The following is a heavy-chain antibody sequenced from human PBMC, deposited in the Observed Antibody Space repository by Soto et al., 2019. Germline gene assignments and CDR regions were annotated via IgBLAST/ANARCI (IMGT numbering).Heavy chain of an antibody. Sequence: QVQLVQSGAEVKKPGSSVKVSCKASGGTFSSYAISWVRQAPGQGLEWMGGIIPIFGTANYAQKFQGRVTITAAESTSTAYMELSSLRSEDTAVYYCARASRDYYGSGSHDAFDIWGQGTMVTVSS. J-gene: IGHJ3*02. CDR2: IIPIFGTA. V-gene: IGHV1-69*01. CDR3: ARASRDYYGSGSHDAFDI. CDR1: GGTFSSYA. D-gene: IGHD3-10*01.